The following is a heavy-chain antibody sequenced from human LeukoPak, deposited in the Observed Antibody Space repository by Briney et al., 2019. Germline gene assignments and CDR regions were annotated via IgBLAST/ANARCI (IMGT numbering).Heavy chain of an antibody. D-gene: IGHD3-22*01. CDR1: GYTFTAYY. CDR2: INPNIGDT. Sequence: ASLKVSCKASGYTFTAYYMHWVRQAPGQGLEWMGWINPNIGDTKYVQKFQGRVTMTRDTSIRTVYMELTGLRSGDTAVFYCARDYYDRRGDGSFDYWGQGTLVTVSS. V-gene: IGHV1-2*02. J-gene: IGHJ4*02. CDR3: ARDYYDRRGDGSFDY.